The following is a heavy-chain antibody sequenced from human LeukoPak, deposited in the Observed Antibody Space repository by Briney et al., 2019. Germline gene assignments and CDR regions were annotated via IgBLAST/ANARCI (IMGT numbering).Heavy chain of an antibody. J-gene: IGHJ4*02. CDR2: INPNSGGT. V-gene: IGHV1-2*02. CDR3: ARDVTVSRGAANEKTFDY. Sequence: ASVKVSCKASGYTFTGYYMHWVRQAPGQGLEWMGWINPNSGGTNYAQKFQGRVTMTRDTSISTAYMELSRLRSDDTAVYYCARDVTVSRGAANEKTFDYWGQGTLVTVSS. D-gene: IGHD3-3*02. CDR1: GYTFTGYY.